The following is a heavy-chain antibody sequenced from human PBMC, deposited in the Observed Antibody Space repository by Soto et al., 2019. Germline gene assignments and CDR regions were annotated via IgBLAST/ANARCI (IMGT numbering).Heavy chain of an antibody. J-gene: IGHJ6*02. D-gene: IGHD5-18*01. V-gene: IGHV1-2*04. CDR3: AREDTAMVYGMDV. CDR2: INPNSGGT. CDR1: GYTFTGYY. Sequence: QVQLVQSGAEVKKPGASVKVSCKASGYTFTGYYMHWVRQAPGQGLEWMGWINPNSGGTNDAQKFQGWVTMTRDTSISTAYMELSRLRSDDTAVYYCAREDTAMVYGMDVWGQGTTVTVSS.